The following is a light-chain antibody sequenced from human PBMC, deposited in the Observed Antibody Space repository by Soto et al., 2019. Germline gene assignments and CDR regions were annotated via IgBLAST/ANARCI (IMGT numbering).Light chain of an antibody. CDR1: QSMSSS. V-gene: IGKV1-5*01. CDR2: DAS. CDR3: QQYDSYCS. J-gene: IGKJ1*01. Sequence: DIQMTQSPSTLSASIGDRVTLTCRASQSMSSSLAWYQQKPGKAPKLLIFDASTLERGVPSRFSGSGSGTEFTLTISSLQPDYFALYFCQQYDSYCSFGQGTRVEIK.